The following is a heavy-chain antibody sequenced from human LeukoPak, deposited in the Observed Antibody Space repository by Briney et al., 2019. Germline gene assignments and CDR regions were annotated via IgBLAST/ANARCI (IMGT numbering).Heavy chain of an antibody. CDR3: AKHVHKVTLIDNWQFDL. D-gene: IGHD2/OR15-2a*01. CDR2: ISGNGGGK. V-gene: IGHV3-23*01. CDR1: GFTFDNYA. J-gene: IGHJ2*01. Sequence: GGSLRLSCAASGFTFDNYALSWVRQAPGKGLGWVSTISGNGGGKYYTDSVKGRFSISRDNSKNTLYVQMNGLRAEDTAVYYCAKHVHKVTLIDNWQFDLWGRGTLVTVSS.